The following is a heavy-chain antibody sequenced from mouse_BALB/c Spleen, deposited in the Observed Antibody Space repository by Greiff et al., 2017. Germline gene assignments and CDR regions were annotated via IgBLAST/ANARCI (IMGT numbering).Heavy chain of an antibody. Sequence: EVKLQESGGGLVKPGGSLKLSCAASGFTFSSYAMSWVRQTPEKRLEWVASISSGGSTYYPDSVKGRFTISSDNARNILYLQMSSLRSEDTAMYYCARAMITTRAMDYWGQGTSVTVSS. CDR3: ARAMITTRAMDY. J-gene: IGHJ4*01. V-gene: IGHV5-6-5*01. CDR1: GFTFSSYA. D-gene: IGHD2-4*01. CDR2: ISSGGST.